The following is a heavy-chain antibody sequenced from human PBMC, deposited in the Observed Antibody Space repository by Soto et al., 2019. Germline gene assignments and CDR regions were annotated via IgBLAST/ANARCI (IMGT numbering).Heavy chain of an antibody. CDR2: ISAYNGNT. D-gene: IGHD6-13*01. Sequence: QAPGQGLEWMGWISAYNGNTNYEQKLQGRVSMTTDTSTSTAYMELTSLRSDDTAVYYCARDPSGYSDWFAPWGQGTLVTVSS. CDR3: ARDPSGYSDWFAP. J-gene: IGHJ5*02. V-gene: IGHV1-18*01.